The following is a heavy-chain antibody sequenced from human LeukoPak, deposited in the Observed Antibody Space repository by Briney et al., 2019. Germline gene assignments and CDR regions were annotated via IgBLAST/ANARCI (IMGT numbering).Heavy chain of an antibody. Sequence: GGALRVSCAASGFTFSTYAVNWVRQAPGKGLEWVSTIIGIGDSTYYADSVKGRFTIARDNSKDTLYLRMSSVRVDDTVVYYCARDRGRYYDSRGFYWGYYFDSWGQGILVTVST. CDR3: ARDRGRYYDSRGFYWGYYFDS. J-gene: IGHJ4*02. D-gene: IGHD3-22*01. CDR1: GFTFSTYA. V-gene: IGHV3-23*01. CDR2: IIGIGDST.